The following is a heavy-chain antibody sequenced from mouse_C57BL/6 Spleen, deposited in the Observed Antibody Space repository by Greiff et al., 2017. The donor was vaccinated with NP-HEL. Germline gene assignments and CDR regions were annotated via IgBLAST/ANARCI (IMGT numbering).Heavy chain of an antibody. Sequence: QVQLQQSGAELVRPGTSVKVSCKASGYAFTNYLIEWVKQRPGQGLEWIGVINPGSGGTNYNEKFKGKATLTADKSSSTAYMQLSSLTSEDSAVYFCAVLRGAMDYWGQGTSVTVSS. CDR1: GYAFTNYL. J-gene: IGHJ4*01. CDR3: AVLRGAMDY. V-gene: IGHV1-54*01. D-gene: IGHD1-1*01. CDR2: INPGSGGT.